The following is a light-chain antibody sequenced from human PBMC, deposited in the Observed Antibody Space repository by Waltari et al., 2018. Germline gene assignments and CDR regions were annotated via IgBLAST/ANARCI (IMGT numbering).Light chain of an antibody. CDR3: QSYDSSLSGWV. V-gene: IGLV1-40*01. CDR2: GNS. Sequence: QSVLTQPPSVSGAPGQRVTISCTRSSSNIGAGYYVHWYQQLPGTAPKLLSYGNSNRPSGVPDRFSGSKSGTSASLAITGLQAEDEADYYCQSYDSSLSGWVFGGGTKLTVL. J-gene: IGLJ3*02. CDR1: SSNIGAGYY.